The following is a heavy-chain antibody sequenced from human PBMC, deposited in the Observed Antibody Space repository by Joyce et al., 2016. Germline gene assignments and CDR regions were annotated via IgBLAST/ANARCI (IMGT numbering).Heavy chain of an antibody. J-gene: IGHJ6*02. D-gene: IGHD3-10*01. CDR2: IGPDYIT. CDR1: GFTFSTFD. Sequence: EVQLVESGGGLVQPGGSLRLSCATSGFTFSTFDMHWVRQATGKGLEWVSTIGPDYITHYLGSVRGRFTVSRDNARNSLYLQMTSLRAEDTAVYYCARGGFGDFGGQGTTVTVS. CDR3: ARGGFGDF. V-gene: IGHV3-13*01.